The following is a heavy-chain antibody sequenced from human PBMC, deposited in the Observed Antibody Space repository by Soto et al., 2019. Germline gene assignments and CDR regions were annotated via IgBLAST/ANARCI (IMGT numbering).Heavy chain of an antibody. CDR1: GGTFSNYA. CDR3: ARVVILVPTASTHYYYHMDV. Sequence: QVQLVQSGAEVRKPGSSVTVSCKASGGTFSNYAISWVRKAPGQGLEWMGGIIPIVGTGSYAQKFQGRVTITADEPSTTAYMELGSLRFEDTAVFYWARVVILVPTASTHYYYHMDVWGPGTTVTVSS. CDR2: IIPIVGTG. D-gene: IGHD2-2*01. V-gene: IGHV1-69*01. J-gene: IGHJ6*02.